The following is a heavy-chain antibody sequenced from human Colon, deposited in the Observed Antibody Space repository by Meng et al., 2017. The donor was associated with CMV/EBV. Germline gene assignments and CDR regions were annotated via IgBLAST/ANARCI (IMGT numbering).Heavy chain of an antibody. D-gene: IGHD3-10*01. CDR3: AKDLGSHYFYGMDV. Sequence: GESLKISYAASGFSFGNFAMSWVRQAPGKGLEWVATIAGGGTSTYYPDSANGRFTISRDNSKNTLYLQSSSLRAEDTAIYYCAKDLGSHYFYGMDVWGQGTTVTVSS. CDR1: GFSFGNFA. J-gene: IGHJ6*02. CDR2: IAGGGTST. V-gene: IGHV3-23*01.